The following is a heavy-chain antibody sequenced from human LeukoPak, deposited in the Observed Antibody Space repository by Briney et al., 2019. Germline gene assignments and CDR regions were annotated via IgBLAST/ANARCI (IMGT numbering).Heavy chain of an antibody. V-gene: IGHV1-18*01. J-gene: IGHJ4*02. Sequence: ASVKVSCKASDYTFTSYGISWVRQAPGQGLEWMGWISGYNGNTHYAQNLQDRVTMTTHTSASTAYMELRSLRSDDTAVYYCARSYYYGSGSRPLDFWGQETLVTVSS. CDR3: ARSYYYGSGSRPLDF. D-gene: IGHD3-10*01. CDR2: ISGYNGNT. CDR1: DYTFTSYG.